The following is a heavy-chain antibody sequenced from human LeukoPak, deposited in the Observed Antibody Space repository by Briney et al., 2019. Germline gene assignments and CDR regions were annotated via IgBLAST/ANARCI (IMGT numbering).Heavy chain of an antibody. CDR2: ISSSSTI. Sequence: GGSLRLSCAASGFTFSSYSMNWVRQAPGKRLEWVSYISSSSTIYYADSVKGRFTISRDNAKNSLYLQMNSLRAEDTAVYYCARYRGNYYYYYMDVWGKGTTVTVSS. D-gene: IGHD4-23*01. CDR1: GFTFSSYS. CDR3: ARYRGNYYYYYMDV. J-gene: IGHJ6*03. V-gene: IGHV3-48*01.